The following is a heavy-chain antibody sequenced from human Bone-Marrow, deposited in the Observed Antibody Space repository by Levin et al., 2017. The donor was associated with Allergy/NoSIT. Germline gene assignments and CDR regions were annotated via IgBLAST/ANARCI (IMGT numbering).Heavy chain of an antibody. CDR1: GFYVSSNY. CDR3: ARDRRGHYDASGYYDYFDH. CDR2: IYSGGST. D-gene: IGHD3-22*01. Sequence: GESLKISCAASGFYVSSNYISWVRQAPGKGLEWVSIIYSGGSTYYADSVRGRFTVSRDTSKNTLYLHMNSLRVEDTAVYYCARDRRGHYDASGYYDYFDHWGQGTLVTVSS. J-gene: IGHJ4*02. V-gene: IGHV3-66*01.